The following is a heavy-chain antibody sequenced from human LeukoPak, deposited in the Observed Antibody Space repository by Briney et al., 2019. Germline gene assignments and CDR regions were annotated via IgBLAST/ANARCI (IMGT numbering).Heavy chain of an antibody. CDR1: GYTFTDYY. D-gene: IGHD2-2*01. J-gene: IGHJ4*02. CDR2: INPSSGGT. Sequence: ASVKVSCKASGYTFTDYYIHWVRQAPGQGLEWMGWINPSSGGTNYPQRFQGRVTMTRDTSISTAYMELSRLKSDDTAVYYCARDRPHQAYYFDYWGQGTLVTVSS. CDR3: ARDRPHQAYYFDY. V-gene: IGHV1-2*02.